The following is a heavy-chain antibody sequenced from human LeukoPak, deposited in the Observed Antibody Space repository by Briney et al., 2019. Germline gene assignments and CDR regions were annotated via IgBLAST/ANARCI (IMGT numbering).Heavy chain of an antibody. CDR1: GFTFSNCA. J-gene: IGHJ4*02. CDR2: ISGGGGST. Sequence: GGSLRLSCAASGFTFSNCAMSWVRQAPGKGLEWVSAISGGGGSTYYADSVKGRFTISRDNSKNTLFLQMNSLRAEDTAVYYCAKGKVVTGIDYWGQGTLVSVSS. D-gene: IGHD2-21*02. V-gene: IGHV3-23*01. CDR3: AKGKVVTGIDY.